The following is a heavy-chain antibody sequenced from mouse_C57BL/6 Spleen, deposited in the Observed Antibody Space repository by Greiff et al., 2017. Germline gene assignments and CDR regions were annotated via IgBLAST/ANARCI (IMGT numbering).Heavy chain of an antibody. Sequence: VQLQQSGAELVKPGASVKISCKASGYAFSSYWMNWVKQRPGKGLEWIGQVYPGGGDTNYNGKFKGKATLTADKSSSTAYMQLSSRTSEDSAVYFCARSACDRNHYYAMDYWGQGTSVTVSS. CDR3: ARSACDRNHYYAMDY. CDR2: VYPGGGDT. V-gene: IGHV1-80*01. J-gene: IGHJ4*01. CDR1: GYAFSSYW.